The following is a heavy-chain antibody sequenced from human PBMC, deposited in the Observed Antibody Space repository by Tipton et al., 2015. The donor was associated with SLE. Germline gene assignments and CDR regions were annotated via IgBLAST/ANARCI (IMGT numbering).Heavy chain of an antibody. D-gene: IGHD3-3*01. Sequence: LRLSCTASGFTFGDYAMSWVRQAPGKGLEWIGDVNHSGSTDYHPSLKSRVTMSVDTSKNQFSLKLTSVTAADTALYYCARCTIFGVVRGSFDSWGQGTLVTVS. CDR1: GFTFGDYA. J-gene: IGHJ4*02. V-gene: IGHV4-34*01. CDR3: ARCTIFGVVRGSFDS. CDR2: VNHSGST.